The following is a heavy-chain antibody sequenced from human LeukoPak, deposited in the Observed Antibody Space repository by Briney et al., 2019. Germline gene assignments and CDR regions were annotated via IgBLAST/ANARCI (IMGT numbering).Heavy chain of an antibody. CDR1: GYTFTTYA. J-gene: IGHJ5*02. CDR2: INTNTGNP. V-gene: IGHV7-4-1*02. Sequence: ASVKVSCKASGYTFTTYALNWVRRAPGQGLEWMGWINTNTGNPTYAQGFTGRFVFSLDTSVGTAYLQISSLKAEDTAVYYCARSLIIPGSSQAWFDPWGQGTLVTVSS. CDR3: ARSLIIPGSSQAWFDP. D-gene: IGHD1-20*01.